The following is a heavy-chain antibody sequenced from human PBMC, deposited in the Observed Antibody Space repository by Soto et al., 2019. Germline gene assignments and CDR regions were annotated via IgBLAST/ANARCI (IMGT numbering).Heavy chain of an antibody. CDR2: MNPNSGNT. Sequence: ASVKVSCKASGYTFTSYDINWVRQATGQGLEWMGWMNPNSGNTGYAQKFQGRVTMTRNTSISTAYMEMSSLRSEDTAVYYCASSSWTSPSPTSVLRFLEWLGSLDAFDIWGQGTMVTVSS. CDR1: GYTFTSYD. D-gene: IGHD3-3*01. V-gene: IGHV1-8*01. J-gene: IGHJ3*02. CDR3: ASSSWTSPSPTSVLRFLEWLGSLDAFDI.